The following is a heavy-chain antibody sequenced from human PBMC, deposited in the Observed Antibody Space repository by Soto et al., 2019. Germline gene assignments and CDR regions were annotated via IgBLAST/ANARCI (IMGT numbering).Heavy chain of an antibody. CDR3: ASHYKYSYGQLFDY. CDR1: GYTLTELS. J-gene: IGHJ4*02. Sequence: ASVKVSCKVSGYTLTELSMHWVRQAPGKGLEWMGGFDPEDGETIYAQKFQGRVTMTEDTSTDTAYMELSSLRSEDTAVYYCASHYKYSYGQLFDYWGQVTLVTLSS. V-gene: IGHV1-24*01. D-gene: IGHD5-18*01. CDR2: FDPEDGET.